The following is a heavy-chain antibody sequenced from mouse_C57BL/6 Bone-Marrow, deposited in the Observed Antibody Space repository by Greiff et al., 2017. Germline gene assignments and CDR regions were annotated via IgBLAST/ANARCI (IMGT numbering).Heavy chain of an antibody. CDR3: ASQLGREGPYYYAMDY. J-gene: IGHJ4*01. CDR2: INPNNGGT. V-gene: IGHV1-22*01. CDR1: GYTFTDYN. D-gene: IGHD4-1*02. Sequence: EVQLQQSGPELVKPGASVKMSCKASGYTFTDYNMHWVKQSHGKSLEWIGYINPNNGGTSYNQQFKGKATLTVTKSSSTAYMELRSLTSEDSAVYYCASQLGREGPYYYAMDYWGQGTSVTVSS.